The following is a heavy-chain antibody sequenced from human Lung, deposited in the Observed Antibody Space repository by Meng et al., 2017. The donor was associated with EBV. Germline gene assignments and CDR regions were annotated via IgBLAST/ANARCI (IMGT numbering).Heavy chain of an antibody. V-gene: IGHV3-74*01. D-gene: IGHD2-8*02. CDR2: LNEHGAIT. CDR1: GYTFSQYW. Sequence: VERWGCGGAVVQPGGSLRLSCVGSGYTFSQYWMHWVRQAPGMGLEWVSRLNEHGAITTYADSVRGRFTISRDNAKNTLYLQMNSLRTEDTAVYYCSRDLVGSDDSWGRGTLVTVSS. CDR3: SRDLVGSDDS. J-gene: IGHJ5*01.